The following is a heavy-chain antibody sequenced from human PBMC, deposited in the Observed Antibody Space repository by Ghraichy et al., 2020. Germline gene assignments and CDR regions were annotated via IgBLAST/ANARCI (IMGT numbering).Heavy chain of an antibody. Sequence: LSLTCAASGFTFSSYTMSWVRQAPGKGLEWVSAISGSADSTNYADSVKGRFTISRDNSQNTLYLQMDSLRAEDTGVYYCAKYPHYYDSSGYYYFDYWGQGTLVTVSS. V-gene: IGHV3-23*01. CDR2: ISGSADST. CDR3: AKYPHYYDSSGYYYFDY. J-gene: IGHJ4*02. CDR1: GFTFSSYT. D-gene: IGHD3-22*01.